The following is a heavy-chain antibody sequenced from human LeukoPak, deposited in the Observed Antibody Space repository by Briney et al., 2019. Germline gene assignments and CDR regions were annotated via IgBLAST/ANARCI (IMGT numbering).Heavy chain of an antibody. D-gene: IGHD6-13*01. CDR2: INHSGST. J-gene: IGHJ5*02. Sequence: PSETLSLTCAVYGGSFSGYYWSWIRQPPGKGLEWIGEINHSGSTNYNPSLKSRVTISVDTSKNQFSLKLSSVTAADTAVYYCARVSGVGFYSSKFLVDWFDPWGQGTLVTVSS. CDR1: GGSFSGYY. CDR3: ARVSGVGFYSSKFLVDWFDP. V-gene: IGHV4-34*01.